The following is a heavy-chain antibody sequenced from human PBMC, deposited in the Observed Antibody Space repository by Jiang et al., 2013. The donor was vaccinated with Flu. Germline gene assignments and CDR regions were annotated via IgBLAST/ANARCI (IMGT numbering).Heavy chain of an antibody. CDR1: GGTFSSYA. J-gene: IGHJ6*04. D-gene: IGHD5-24*01. Sequence: GAEVKKPGSSVKVSCEASGGTFSSYAISWVRQAPGQGLEWMGRIIPSLGIGNYAQNFQDRITITADKSTGAGYMEVSSLRTDDTAVYYCAKETIEMPTTDLVFNYHGMDVWGKGLRSPSPQ. V-gene: IGHV1-69*04. CDR2: IIPSLGIG. CDR3: AKETIEMPTTDLVFNYHGMDV.